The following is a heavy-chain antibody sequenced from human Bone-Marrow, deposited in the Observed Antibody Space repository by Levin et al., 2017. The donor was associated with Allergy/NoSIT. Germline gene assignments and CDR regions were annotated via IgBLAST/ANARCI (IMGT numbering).Heavy chain of an antibody. J-gene: IGHJ6*02. CDR1: GFSFSSSY. Sequence: LSLTCAASGFSFSSSYMYWIRQAPGKGLEWVAVISYDGSDGSDKYYGDSVMGRFIISRDNSKNRLYLQMNSLRAEDTAVYYCASWTLGSGSYYRGYFYGLDVWGQGTTVTVSS. V-gene: IGHV3-30*03. D-gene: IGHD3-10*01. CDR2: ISYDGSDGSDK. CDR3: ASWTLGSGSYYRGYFYGLDV.